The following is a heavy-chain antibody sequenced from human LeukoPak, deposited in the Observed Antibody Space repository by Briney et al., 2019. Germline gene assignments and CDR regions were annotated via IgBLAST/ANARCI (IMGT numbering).Heavy chain of an antibody. CDR3: TRDGSGRGLFYYYMDV. CDR2: IIPIFGAA. J-gene: IGHJ6*03. CDR1: GGTFSSYA. V-gene: IGHV1-69*13. Sequence: ASVKVSCKASGGTFSSYAISWVRQAPGQGLEWMGGIIPIFGAAIYAQKFQGRVTITADESTSTAYMELSSLRSEDTAVYYCTRDGSGRGLFYYYMDVWGKGTTVTISS. D-gene: IGHD3-10*01.